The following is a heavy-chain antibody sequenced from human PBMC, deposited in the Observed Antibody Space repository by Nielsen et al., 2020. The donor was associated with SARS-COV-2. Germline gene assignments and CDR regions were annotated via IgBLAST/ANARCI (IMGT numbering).Heavy chain of an antibody. CDR1: GFTFSSYG. Sequence: GESLKISCAASGFTFSSYGMHWVRQAPGKGLEWVAVIWYDGSNKYYADSVKGRFTISRDNSKNTLYLQMNSLRDEDTAVYYCARDCHSNKPLYYFDYWGQGTLVTVSS. CDR2: IWYDGSNK. V-gene: IGHV3-33*01. D-gene: IGHD4-11*01. CDR3: ARDCHSNKPLYYFDY. J-gene: IGHJ4*02.